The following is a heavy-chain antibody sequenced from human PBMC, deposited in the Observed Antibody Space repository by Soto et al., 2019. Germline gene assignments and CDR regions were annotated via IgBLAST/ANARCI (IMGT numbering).Heavy chain of an antibody. CDR2: INTYHGNT. CDR3: ATSPGYSASWGYFYYGMKI. D-gene: IGHD6-13*01. Sequence: QVQLVQSGAELKKPGASVKVSCKASGYTFTNYGISWVRQAPGQGLEWMGWINTYHGNTKYAQKLQGRVTMTKDTSTRTAYMELTSPGSDDTAVYYCATSPGYSASWGYFYYGMKIWGQGTTVIVSS. J-gene: IGHJ6*02. CDR1: GYTFTNYG. V-gene: IGHV1-18*01.